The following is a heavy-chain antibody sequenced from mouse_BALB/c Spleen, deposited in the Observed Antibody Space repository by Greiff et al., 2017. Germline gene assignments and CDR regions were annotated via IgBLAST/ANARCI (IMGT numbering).Heavy chain of an antibody. Sequence: EVQLMESGGDLVKPGGSLKLSCAASGFTFSSYGMSWVRQTPDKRLEWVATISSGGSYTYYPDSVKGRFTISRDNAKNTLYLQMSSLESEDTAMCYCARQEEGYFDDWGQGTTLTVSS. V-gene: IGHV5-6*01. CDR3: ARQEEGYFDD. J-gene: IGHJ2*01. CDR1: GFTFSSYG. CDR2: ISSGGSYT.